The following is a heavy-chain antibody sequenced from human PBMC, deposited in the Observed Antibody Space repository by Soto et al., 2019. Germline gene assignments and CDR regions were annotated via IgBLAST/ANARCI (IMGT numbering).Heavy chain of an antibody. V-gene: IGHV1-18*01. CDR3: ARAYFDYGDYGYEGISYFDY. Sequence: QVQLVQSGAEVKKPGASVKVSCKASGYTFTSYGISWVRQAPGQGLEWMGWISAYNGNTNYAQKLQGRVTMTTDTSTSTAYMELRSLRSDDTAVYYCARAYFDYGDYGYEGISYFDYWGQGTLVTVSS. CDR1: GYTFTSYG. J-gene: IGHJ4*02. D-gene: IGHD4-17*01. CDR2: ISAYNGNT.